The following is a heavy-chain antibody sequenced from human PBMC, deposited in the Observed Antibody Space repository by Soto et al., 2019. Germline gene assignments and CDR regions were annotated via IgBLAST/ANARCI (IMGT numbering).Heavy chain of an antibody. CDR2: MNPNSGNT. J-gene: IGHJ3*02. V-gene: IGHV1-8*01. CDR3: ARGPRESSDAFDI. Sequence: ASVKGSCKASGYTFTSYDINWVRQATGQGLEWMGWMNPNSGNTSYAQKFQGRVTMTRNTSIRTAYMEVSSLRSEDTAVYYCARGPRESSDAFDIWGQGTMVTVSS. D-gene: IGHD1-26*01. CDR1: GYTFTSYD.